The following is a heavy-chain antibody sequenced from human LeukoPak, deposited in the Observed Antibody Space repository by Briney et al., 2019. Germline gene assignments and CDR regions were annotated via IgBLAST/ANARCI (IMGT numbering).Heavy chain of an antibody. CDR3: ARDQGEQLAVPYYYGMDV. J-gene: IGHJ6*02. CDR2: VNPNNGGT. Sequence: ASVKVSCKASGYTFTGYYVHWVRQAPGQGLEWMGWVNPNNGGTNYAQKFQGWVTMTRDTSISTAYMELSRLRSDDTAVYYCARDQGEQLAVPYYYGMDVWGQGTTVTVSS. V-gene: IGHV1-2*04. D-gene: IGHD6-6*01. CDR1: GYTFTGYY.